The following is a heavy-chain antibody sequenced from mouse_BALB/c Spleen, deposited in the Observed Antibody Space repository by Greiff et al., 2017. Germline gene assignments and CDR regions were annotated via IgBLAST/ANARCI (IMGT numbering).Heavy chain of an antibody. D-gene: IGHD2-4*01. J-gene: IGHJ3*01. CDR2: INPGSGGT. Sequence: VQLQESGAELVRPGTSVKVSCKASGYAFTNYLIEWVKQRPGQGLEWIGVINPGSGGTNYNEKFKGKATLTADKSSSTAYMQLSSLTSDDSAVYFCASPYDYDDWFAYWGQGTLVTVSA. CDR1: GYAFTNYL. V-gene: IGHV1-54*01. CDR3: ASPYDYDDWFAY.